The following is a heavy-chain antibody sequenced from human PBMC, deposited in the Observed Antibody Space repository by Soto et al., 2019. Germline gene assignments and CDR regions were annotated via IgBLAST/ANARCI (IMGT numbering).Heavy chain of an antibody. CDR3: AKALGELSPESFDY. CDR2: ISYDGSDK. V-gene: IGHV3-30*18. CDR1: GFTFSYYA. Sequence: QVQLVESGGGVVQPGRSLRLSCAASGFTFSYYAMHWVRQAPGKGLEWVAVISYDGSDKYYADSVKGRFTISRDNSKNTLNLQMSSLRADETAVYYCAKALGELSPESFDYWGQGSLITVSS. J-gene: IGHJ4*02. D-gene: IGHD3-16*02.